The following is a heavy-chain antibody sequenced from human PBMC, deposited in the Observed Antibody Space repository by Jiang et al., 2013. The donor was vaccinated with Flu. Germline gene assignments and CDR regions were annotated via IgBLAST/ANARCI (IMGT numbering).Heavy chain of an antibody. CDR2: INAGNGNT. CDR1: GYTFTSYA. J-gene: IGHJ3*02. V-gene: IGHV1-3*01. Sequence: SVKVSCKASGYTFTSYAMHWVRQAPGQRLEWMGWINAGNGNTKYSQKFQGRVTITRDTSASTAYMELSSLRSEDTAVYYCARQKFWGYYDSSWYAFDIWGQGTMVTVSS. CDR3: ARQKFWGYYDSSWYAFDI. D-gene: IGHD3-22*01.